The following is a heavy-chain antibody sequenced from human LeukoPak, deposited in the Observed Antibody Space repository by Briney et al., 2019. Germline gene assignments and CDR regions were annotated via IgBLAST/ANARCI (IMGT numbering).Heavy chain of an antibody. V-gene: IGHV4-34*01. CDR2: IYYSGST. CDR1: GGSFSGYY. CDR3: ARESGSYLWRSWLNP. D-gene: IGHD3-16*01. J-gene: IGHJ5*02. Sequence: KTSETLSLTCAVYGGSFSGYYWSWIRQPPGKGLEWIGNIYYSGSTYYNPSLKSRVTISVDTSKNQFSLKLSSVTAADTAVYYCARESGSYLWRSWLNPWGQGTLVTVSS.